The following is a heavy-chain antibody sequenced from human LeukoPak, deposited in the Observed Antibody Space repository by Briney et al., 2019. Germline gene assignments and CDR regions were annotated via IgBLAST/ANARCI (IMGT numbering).Heavy chain of an antibody. D-gene: IGHD3-3*01. CDR3: AKENDFVY. J-gene: IGHJ4*02. CDR1: GLTFSYYG. Sequence: GGSLRLSCAASGLTFSYYGMHWVRQAPGKGLEWVAVIGYDGSDRCYADSVKGRFTISRDNSKNTLYLQMDTLRAEDTAVYYCAKENDFVYWGQGTLVTVSS. CDR2: IGYDGSDR. V-gene: IGHV3-30*18.